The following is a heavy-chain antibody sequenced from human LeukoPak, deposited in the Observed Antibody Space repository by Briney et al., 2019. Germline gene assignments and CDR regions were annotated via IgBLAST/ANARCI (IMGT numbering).Heavy chain of an antibody. CDR3: ARSNIAVRRGDNWFDP. V-gene: IGHV1-2*02. J-gene: IGHJ5*02. CDR1: GGSVSMDA. D-gene: IGHD6-6*01. CDR2: IGPNSGGT. Sequence: ASVKVSCKASGGSVSMDAINWLRQAPGQGLEWMGWIGPNSGGTNYAQKFQGRVTMTRDSSISTAYMELTRLISDDTAVYYCARSNIAVRRGDNWFDPWGQGTLVTVSS.